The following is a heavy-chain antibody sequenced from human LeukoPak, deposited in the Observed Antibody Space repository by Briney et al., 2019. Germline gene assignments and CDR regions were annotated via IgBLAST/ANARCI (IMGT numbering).Heavy chain of an antibody. D-gene: IGHD2-2*02. CDR1: GFTFSNAW. V-gene: IGHV3-15*01. CDR3: TTEGPIVVVPAAITDWFDP. CDR2: IKSKTDGGTT. Sequence: GGSLRLSCAASGFTFSNAWMSWVRQAPGKGLEWVGRIKSKTDGGTTDYAAPVKGRFTISRDDSKNTLYLQMNSLKTEDTAVYYCTTEGPIVVVPAAITDWFDPWGQGILVTVSS. J-gene: IGHJ5*02.